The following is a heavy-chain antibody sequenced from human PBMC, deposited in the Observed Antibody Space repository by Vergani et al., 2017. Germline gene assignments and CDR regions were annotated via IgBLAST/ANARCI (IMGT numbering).Heavy chain of an antibody. D-gene: IGHD3-16*02. CDR3: ARGAPYYVWGSYRYIKPMVFDY. J-gene: IGHJ4*02. CDR2: INHSGST. V-gene: IGHV4-34*01. CDR1: GGSFSGYY. Sequence: QVQLQQWGAGLLKPSETLSLTCAVYGGSFSGYYWSWNRQPPGKGLEWIGEINHSGSTNYNPSLKSRVTISVDTSKNQFSLKLSSVTAADTAVYYCARGAPYYVWGSYRYIKPMVFDYWGQGTLVTVSS.